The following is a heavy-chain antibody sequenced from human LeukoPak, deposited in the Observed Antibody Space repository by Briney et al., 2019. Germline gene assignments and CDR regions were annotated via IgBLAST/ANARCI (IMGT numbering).Heavy chain of an antibody. J-gene: IGHJ5*02. Sequence: SETLSLTCTVSGGSISSYYWSWIRQPAGKGLEWIGRIYSSGSTNYNPSLKSRVTMSVDTSKNRFSLKLSSVTAADTAVYYCARGGGIIGWFDPWGQGTLVTVSS. CDR2: IYSSGST. D-gene: IGHD1-14*01. V-gene: IGHV4-4*07. CDR1: GGSISSYY. CDR3: ARGGGIIGWFDP.